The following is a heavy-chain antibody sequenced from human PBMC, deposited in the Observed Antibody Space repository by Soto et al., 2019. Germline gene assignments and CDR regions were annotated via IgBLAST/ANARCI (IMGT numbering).Heavy chain of an antibody. D-gene: IGHD3-10*01. Sequence: QVQLVESGGGVVQPGRSLRLSCAASGFTFSSYGMHWVRQAPGKGLEWVTVIWYDGSNKYYADSVKGRFTISRDNSKNTLYLQMNSLRAEDTAVYYCARDKEGWFGELGFDYWGQGTLVTVSS. CDR1: GFTFSSYG. V-gene: IGHV3-33*01. CDR3: ARDKEGWFGELGFDY. CDR2: IWYDGSNK. J-gene: IGHJ4*02.